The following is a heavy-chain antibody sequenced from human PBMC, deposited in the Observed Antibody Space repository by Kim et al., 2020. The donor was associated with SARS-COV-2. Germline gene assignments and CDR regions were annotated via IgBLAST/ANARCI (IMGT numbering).Heavy chain of an antibody. D-gene: IGHD3-22*01. V-gene: IGHV4-31*01. CDR3: ARYRDYYDSGGYFDY. J-gene: IGHJ4*02. Sequence: PDLKSPVTISGDTAKNQFSLKLSSVTAADTAVYYWARYRDYYDSGGYFDYWGQGTLVTVSS.